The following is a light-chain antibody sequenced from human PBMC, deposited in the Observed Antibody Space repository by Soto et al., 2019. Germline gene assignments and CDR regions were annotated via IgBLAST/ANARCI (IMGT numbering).Light chain of an antibody. CDR2: KAS. Sequence: DIQMTQSPSTLSASVGDRVTITYRASQSISSWLAWYQQKPGKAPKLLIYKASSLESGVPSRFSGSESGTEFTLTISSLQPDDFATYYCQQYNSYSPYTFGQGTKLEIK. J-gene: IGKJ2*01. CDR1: QSISSW. V-gene: IGKV1-5*03. CDR3: QQYNSYSPYT.